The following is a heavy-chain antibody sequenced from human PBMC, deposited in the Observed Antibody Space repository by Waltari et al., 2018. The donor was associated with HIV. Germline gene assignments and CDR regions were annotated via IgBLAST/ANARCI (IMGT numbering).Heavy chain of an antibody. CDR2: INPNSGGT. D-gene: IGHD5-18*01. CDR1: GYTFTGYY. Sequence: QVQLVQSGAEVKKPGASVKVSCKASGYTFTGYYMHWVRPAPGQGLEWMGWINPNSGGTNYAQKFQGRVTMTRDTSISTAYMELSRLRSDDTAVYYCAHLPGGDTAMVYAFDIWGQGTMVTVSS. CDR3: AHLPGGDTAMVYAFDI. J-gene: IGHJ3*02. V-gene: IGHV1-2*02.